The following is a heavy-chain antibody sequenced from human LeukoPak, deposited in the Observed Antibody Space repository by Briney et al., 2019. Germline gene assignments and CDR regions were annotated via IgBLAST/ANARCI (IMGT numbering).Heavy chain of an antibody. CDR1: GGSISSSSYY. D-gene: IGHD4-17*01. CDR3: AVRSTVTAGGFDP. J-gene: IGHJ5*02. CDR2: IYYSGST. V-gene: IGHV4-39*01. Sequence: KPSETLSLTCTVSGGSISSSSYYWGWIRQPPGKGLEWIGSIYYSGSTYYNPSLKSRVTISVDTSKNQFSLKLSSVTAADTAVYYCAVRSTVTAGGFDPWGQGTLVTVSS.